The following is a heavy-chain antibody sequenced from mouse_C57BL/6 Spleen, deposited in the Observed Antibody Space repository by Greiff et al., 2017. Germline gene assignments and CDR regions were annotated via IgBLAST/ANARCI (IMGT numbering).Heavy chain of an antibody. D-gene: IGHD2-13*01. CDR2: IDPSDSYT. CDR1: GYTFTSYW. V-gene: IGHV1-50*01. J-gene: IGHJ2*01. Sequence: VQLQQPGAELVKPGASVKLSCKASGYTFTSYWMQWVKQRPGQGLEWIGEIDPSDSYTNYNQKFKGKATLTVDTSSSTAYMQLSSLTSEDSAVYYCARCDRYYFDYWGQGTTLTVSS. CDR3: ARCDRYYFDY.